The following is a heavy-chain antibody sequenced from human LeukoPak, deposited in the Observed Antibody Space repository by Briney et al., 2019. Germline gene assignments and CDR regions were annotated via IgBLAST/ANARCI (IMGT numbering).Heavy chain of an antibody. CDR1: GYTFTGYY. Sequence: ASVKVSCKASGYTFTGYYMHWVRQAPGQGLEWMGWINPNSGGTNYAQKFQGRVTMTRDTSISTAYMELSRLRSEDTAVYYCATHPILYYYDSSAYWGQGTLVTVSS. V-gene: IGHV1-2*02. CDR2: INPNSGGT. J-gene: IGHJ4*02. CDR3: ATHPILYYYDSSAY. D-gene: IGHD3-22*01.